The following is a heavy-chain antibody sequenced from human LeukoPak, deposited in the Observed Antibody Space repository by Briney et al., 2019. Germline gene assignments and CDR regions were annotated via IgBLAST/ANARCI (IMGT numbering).Heavy chain of an antibody. CDR2: IWYDGSNK. CDR3: ARDGDALGLFDY. J-gene: IGHJ4*02. V-gene: IGHV3-33*01. CDR1: GFTFSSYG. D-gene: IGHD7-27*01. Sequence: GGSLRLSCAASGFTFSSYGMHWVRQAPGKGLEGVAVIWYDGSNKYYADSVKGRFTISRDNSKNTPYLQMNSLRAEDTAVYYCARDGDALGLFDYWGQGTLVTVSS.